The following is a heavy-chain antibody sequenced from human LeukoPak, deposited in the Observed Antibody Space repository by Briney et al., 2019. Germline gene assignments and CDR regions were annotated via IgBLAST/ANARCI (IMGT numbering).Heavy chain of an antibody. J-gene: IGHJ6*02. D-gene: IGHD2-15*01. CDR1: GFTFSSYW. V-gene: IGHV3-7*01. CDR2: IKQDGSEK. CDR3: ARDLVVYGMDV. Sequence: GGSLRLSCAASGFTFSSYWMSWVRQAPGKGLEWVANIKQDGSEKYYVDSVKGRFTIFRDNAKNSLYLQMNSLRAGDTAVYYCARDLVVYGMDVWGQGTTVTVSS.